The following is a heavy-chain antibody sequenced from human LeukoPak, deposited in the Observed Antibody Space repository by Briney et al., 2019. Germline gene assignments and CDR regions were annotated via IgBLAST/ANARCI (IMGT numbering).Heavy chain of an antibody. CDR3: ARDPESSGWSY. CDR1: GGSISSYY. V-gene: IGHV4-59*12. J-gene: IGHJ4*02. CDR2: IYYSGST. D-gene: IGHD6-19*01. Sequence: SETLSLTCTVSGGSISSYYWSWIRQPPGKGLEGIGYIYYSGSTNYNPSLKSRVTISVDTSKNQFSLKLSSVTAADTAVYYCARDPESSGWSYWGQGTLVTVSS.